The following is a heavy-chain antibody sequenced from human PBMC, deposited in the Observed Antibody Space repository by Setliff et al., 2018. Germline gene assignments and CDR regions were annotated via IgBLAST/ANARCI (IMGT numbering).Heavy chain of an antibody. D-gene: IGHD2-15*01. CDR1: GFTFSSHW. CDR3: ARRLPYFGMDV. J-gene: IGHJ6*02. Sequence: GGSLRLSCVGSGFTFSSHWLDWVRQAPGKGLEWVANINQYGTEKYYVDSVKGRFSVSRDNAKNSLYLQMTSLSAEDTAVYYCARRLPYFGMDVWGQGTTVTVSS. V-gene: IGHV3-7*01. CDR2: INQYGTEK.